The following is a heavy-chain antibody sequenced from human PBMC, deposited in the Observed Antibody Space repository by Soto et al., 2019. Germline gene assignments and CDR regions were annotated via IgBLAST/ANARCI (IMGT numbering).Heavy chain of an antibody. D-gene: IGHD3-16*02. CDR3: ARPQHYLGELSLGPNDAFDI. Sequence: ASVKVSCKASGYTFTSYYMHWVRQAPGQGLEWMGIINPSGGSTSYAQKFQGRVTMTRDTSTSTVYMELSSLRSEDTAVYYCARPQHYLGELSLGPNDAFDIWGQGTMVTVSS. CDR1: GYTFTSYY. V-gene: IGHV1-46*03. J-gene: IGHJ3*02. CDR2: INPSGGST.